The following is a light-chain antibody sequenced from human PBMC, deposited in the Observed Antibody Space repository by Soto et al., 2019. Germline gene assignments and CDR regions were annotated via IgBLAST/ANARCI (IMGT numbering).Light chain of an antibody. Sequence: AIRMTQSPSSFSASTGDRVTITCRASQSIDTYLAWYQQIPGRAPKLLIFAASTLQRGVPSRFSGSGSGTDFTLTISCLQSEDFATYSCQQYYIYPPTFGGGTKVDIK. CDR3: QQYYIYPPT. CDR1: QSIDTY. CDR2: AAS. J-gene: IGKJ4*01. V-gene: IGKV1-8*01.